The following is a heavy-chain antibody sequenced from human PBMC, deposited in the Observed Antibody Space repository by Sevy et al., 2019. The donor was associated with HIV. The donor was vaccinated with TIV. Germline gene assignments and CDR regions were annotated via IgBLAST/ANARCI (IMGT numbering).Heavy chain of an antibody. CDR2: ITRNSYEAYGGTT. Sequence: GGSLRLSCTTSGFTFHDYAMSWFRQAPGKGLEWVAFITRNSYEAYGGTTDYAASVNGRFIISRDDSKSMAYLQMNSLKTEDTAVYYCTRGLATADTPEYYFDYWGQGTLVTVSS. J-gene: IGHJ4*02. CDR1: GFTFHDYA. CDR3: TRGLATADTPEYYFDY. V-gene: IGHV3-49*03. D-gene: IGHD5-12*01.